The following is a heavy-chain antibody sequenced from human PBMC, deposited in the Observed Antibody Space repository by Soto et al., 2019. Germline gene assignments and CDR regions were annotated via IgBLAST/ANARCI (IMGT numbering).Heavy chain of an antibody. CDR2: IYYSGST. Sequence: QLQLQESGPGLVRPSETLSLTCTVSGGSISSSSYYWGWIRQPPGKGLEWIGSIYYSGSTYYNPSIKSRVTISVDTSKNQFSLKLSSVTAADPAVYYCASPKIAFYNWFDPWGQGTLVTVSS. J-gene: IGHJ5*02. D-gene: IGHD3-3*02. CDR3: ASPKIAFYNWFDP. V-gene: IGHV4-39*01. CDR1: GGSISSSSYY.